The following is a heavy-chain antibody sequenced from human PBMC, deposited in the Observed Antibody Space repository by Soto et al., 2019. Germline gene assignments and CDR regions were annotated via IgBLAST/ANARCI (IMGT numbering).Heavy chain of an antibody. Sequence: SETLSLTCAVSGYSISSSNWWGWIRQPPGKGLEWIGYIYYSGTTYYNPSLKSRVTMSVDTSKNQFSLKLTSVTAVDTTVYYYARREIQGPIDYWGQGTLVTVSS. CDR1: GYSISSSNW. CDR2: IYYSGTT. V-gene: IGHV4-28*01. CDR3: ARREIQGPIDY. J-gene: IGHJ4*02. D-gene: IGHD1-26*01.